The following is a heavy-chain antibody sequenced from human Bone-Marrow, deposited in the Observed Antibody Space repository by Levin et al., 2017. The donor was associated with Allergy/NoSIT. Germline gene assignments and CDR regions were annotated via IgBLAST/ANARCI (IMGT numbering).Heavy chain of an antibody. J-gene: IGHJ6*02. CDR1: GFTFSSYG. CDR3: ARDLHIGGTAGIAAAGYYYYYGMDV. D-gene: IGHD6-13*01. V-gene: IGHV3-33*01. Sequence: GESLKISCAASGFTFSSYGMHWVRQAPGKGLEWVAVIWYDGSNKYYADSVKGRFTISRDNSKNTLYLQMNSLRAEDTAVYYCARDLHIGGTAGIAAAGYYYYYGMDVWGQGTTVTVSS. CDR2: IWYDGSNK.